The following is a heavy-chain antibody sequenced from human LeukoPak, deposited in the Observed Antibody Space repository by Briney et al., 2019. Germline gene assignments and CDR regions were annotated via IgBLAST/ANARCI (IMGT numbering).Heavy chain of an antibody. J-gene: IGHJ6*02. CDR3: ARENPPGYSSGMDV. Sequence: GGSLRLSCAASGFTFSSSGMYWVRQAPGKGLEWVAVIWYDGSNNYYADSVKGRFTISRDNSKNTLYLQMNSLRAEDTAVYYCARENPPGYSSGMDVRGQGTTVTVSS. CDR1: GFTFSSSG. V-gene: IGHV3-33*01. CDR2: IWYDGSNN. D-gene: IGHD6-13*01.